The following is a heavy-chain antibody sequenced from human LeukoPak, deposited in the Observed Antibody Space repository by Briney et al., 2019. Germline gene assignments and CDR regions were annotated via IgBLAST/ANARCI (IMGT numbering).Heavy chain of an antibody. CDR3: AKDGFYGSGSYYMDS. Sequence: GGSLRLSCVASGFTFSSYGMHWVRQAPGKGLEWVAVIRDDGSNQYYADFVKGRFTISRDNSKKTLYVEMNSLRPEDTALYYCAKDGFYGSGSYYMDSWGQGTLVTISS. D-gene: IGHD3-10*01. CDR1: GFTFSSYG. CDR2: IRDDGSNQ. J-gene: IGHJ4*02. V-gene: IGHV3-30*02.